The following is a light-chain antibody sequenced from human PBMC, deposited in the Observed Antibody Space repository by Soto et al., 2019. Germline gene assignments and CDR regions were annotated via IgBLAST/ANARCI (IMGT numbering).Light chain of an antibody. Sequence: IQVTQSPSSLSASVGDRVTIACRASQSIGTYLNWYNQKPGKAPQLLIYGASTLQSGVPSRFSAIGSGTDFTLTINSIQPEDFGTSSCQQRYSTPPFCPVTKVDIK. V-gene: IGKV1-39*01. J-gene: IGKJ3*01. CDR3: QQRYSTPP. CDR1: QSIGTY. CDR2: GAS.